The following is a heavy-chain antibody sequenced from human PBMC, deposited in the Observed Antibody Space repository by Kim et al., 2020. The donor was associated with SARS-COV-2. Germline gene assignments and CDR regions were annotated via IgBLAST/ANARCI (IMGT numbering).Heavy chain of an antibody. CDR3: ARGGVLGYCSGGSCPDAFDI. V-gene: IGHV3-30*01. Sequence: RFTISRDKSKNTLYLQMNSLRAEDTAVYYCARGGVLGYCSGGSCPDAFDIWGQGTMVTVSS. D-gene: IGHD2-15*01. J-gene: IGHJ3*02.